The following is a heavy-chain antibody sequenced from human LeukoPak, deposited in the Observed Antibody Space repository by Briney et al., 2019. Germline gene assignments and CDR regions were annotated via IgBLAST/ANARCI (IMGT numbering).Heavy chain of an antibody. CDR3: ASPRYCSSTSCYMADYYYGMDV. J-gene: IGHJ6*02. CDR2: IIPIFGTA. D-gene: IGHD2-2*02. CDR1: GGTFSSYA. Sequence: SVKASCKASGGTFSSYAISWVRQAPGQGLEWMGGIIPIFGTANYAQKFQGRVTITADESTSTAYMELSSLRSEDTAVYYCASPRYCSSTSCYMADYYYGMDVWGQGTTVTVSS. V-gene: IGHV1-69*13.